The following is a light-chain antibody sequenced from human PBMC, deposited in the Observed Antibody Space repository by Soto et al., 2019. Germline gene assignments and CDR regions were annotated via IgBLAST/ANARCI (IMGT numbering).Light chain of an antibody. J-gene: IGKJ2*02. V-gene: IGKV3-20*01. CDR1: QSVSSSY. Sequence: EIVLTQSPGPLSLSPGERATLSCRASQSVSSSYLAWYQQKPGQAPRLLIYGASSRATGIPDRFSGSGSGTDFTLTISRLEPEYFAVYYCQQYGSSPRTFGQGTKLEIK. CDR3: QQYGSSPRT. CDR2: GAS.